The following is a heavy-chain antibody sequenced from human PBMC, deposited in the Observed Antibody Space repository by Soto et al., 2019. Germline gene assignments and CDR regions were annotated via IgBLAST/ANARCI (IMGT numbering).Heavy chain of an antibody. Sequence: GGSLRLSCAVSGFPINKAWMGWVRQGPGKGLEWVGRLKSVSDGGKAEYTAPVKDRFIISRDDSENMLYLQMNSLKAEDTAVYFCKTMRWNFWSTDWGQGTQVTVSS. J-gene: IGHJ4*02. CDR3: KTMRWNFWSTD. V-gene: IGHV3-15*01. D-gene: IGHD3-3*01. CDR1: GFPINKAW. CDR2: LKSVSDGGKA.